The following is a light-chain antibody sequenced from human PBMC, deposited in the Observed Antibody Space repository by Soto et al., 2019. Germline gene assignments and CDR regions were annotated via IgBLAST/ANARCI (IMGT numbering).Light chain of an antibody. CDR2: GTS. CDR1: QSVTSNS. CDR3: QQYGTSPCT. V-gene: IGKV3-20*01. J-gene: IGKJ2*02. Sequence: EIVLTQSPGTLSLSSGERATLSCRASQSVTSNSLAWYQQRPGQAPRLLIYGTSTRATGIPDRFSGSGSETDFTLIISRLEPEDFAMYYCQQYGTSPCTFGQGTRLEIK.